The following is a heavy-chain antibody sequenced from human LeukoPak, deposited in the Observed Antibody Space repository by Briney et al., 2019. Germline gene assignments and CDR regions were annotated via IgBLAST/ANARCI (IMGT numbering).Heavy chain of an antibody. V-gene: IGHV3-23*01. CDR2: ISGSGGST. D-gene: IGHD4-17*01. CDR3: AKQPENYHGLLDYGGNKYYFDY. J-gene: IGHJ4*02. CDR1: GFTFSSYA. Sequence: GGSLRLSCAASGFTFSSYAMSWVRQAPGKGLEWVSAISGSGGSTYYADSVKGRFTISRDNSKNTLYLQMNSLRAEDTAVYYCAKQPENYHGLLDYGGNKYYFDYWGQGTLVTVSS.